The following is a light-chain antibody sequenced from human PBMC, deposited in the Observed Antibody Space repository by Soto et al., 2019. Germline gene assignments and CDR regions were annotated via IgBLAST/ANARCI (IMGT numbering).Light chain of an antibody. J-gene: IGLJ3*02. CDR3: VLYMVSGISV. Sequence: QTVVTQEPSFSVSPGGTVTLTCGLSSGSVSTSYYPSWYQQTPGQAPRTLIYNTNTRSSGVPGRFSGSILGNKAALTIAGAQADDESDYYCVLYMVSGISVFGGGTKVTVL. CDR1: SGSVSTSYY. V-gene: IGLV8-61*01. CDR2: NTN.